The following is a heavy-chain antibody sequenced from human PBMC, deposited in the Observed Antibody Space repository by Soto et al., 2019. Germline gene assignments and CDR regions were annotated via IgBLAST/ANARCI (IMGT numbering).Heavy chain of an antibody. CDR3: AGAWLTVCNPRKDWFDG. CDR1: GGSLGGYY. V-gene: IGHV4-34*01. Sequence: QVQLLQWGTGALKPSETLSLTCTVHGGSLGGYYWNWIRQSPGKALEGIGEVSHVDSTNYNPSLKGRATISLDSPNVQSSLALGSIAAVDRVVYYCAGAWLTVCNPRKDWFDGWGQGTLVTV. D-gene: IGHD3-10*01. J-gene: IGHJ4*02. CDR2: VSHVDST.